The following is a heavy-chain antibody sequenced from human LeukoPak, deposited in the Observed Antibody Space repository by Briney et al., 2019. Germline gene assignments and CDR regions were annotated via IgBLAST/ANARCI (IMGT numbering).Heavy chain of an antibody. Sequence: SGTLSLTCGVSGGSITSTNYWTWVRQPPGKGLEWIGEVNLQGDTNYNPSLMGRVAISVDTSENHISLQLTSVTAADTAVYYCAREGGPYRPLDYSGQGALVTVSS. J-gene: IGHJ4*02. CDR2: VNLQGDT. V-gene: IGHV4-4*02. CDR3: AREGGPYRPLDY. CDR1: GGSITSTNY.